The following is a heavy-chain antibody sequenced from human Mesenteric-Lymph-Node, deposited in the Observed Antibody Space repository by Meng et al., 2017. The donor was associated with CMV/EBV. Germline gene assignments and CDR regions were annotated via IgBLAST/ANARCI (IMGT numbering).Heavy chain of an antibody. D-gene: IGHD1-26*01. CDR3: ARGPSGSYYYRYGMDV. V-gene: IGHV3-23*01. Sequence: GESLKISCAASEFTFSSYSMNWVRQAPGKGLEWVSGIGGSGDNTYYSDSVKGRFTVSRDNSKNTLYLQMSSLRAEDTAVYYCARGPSGSYYYRYGMDVWGQGTTVTVSS. CDR2: IGGSGDNT. CDR1: EFTFSSYS. J-gene: IGHJ6*02.